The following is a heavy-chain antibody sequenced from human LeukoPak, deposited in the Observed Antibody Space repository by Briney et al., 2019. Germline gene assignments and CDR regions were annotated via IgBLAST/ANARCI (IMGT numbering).Heavy chain of an antibody. Sequence: RTGESLKISCKGSGYSFTSYWIGWVRQMPGKGLEWMGIIYPGDSDTRYSPSFQGQVTISADKSISTAYLQWSSLKASDTAMYHCARLYDFWSGYYGWFDPWGQGTLVTVSS. V-gene: IGHV5-51*01. CDR3: ARLYDFWSGYYGWFDP. CDR2: IYPGDSDT. CDR1: GYSFTSYW. D-gene: IGHD3-3*01. J-gene: IGHJ5*02.